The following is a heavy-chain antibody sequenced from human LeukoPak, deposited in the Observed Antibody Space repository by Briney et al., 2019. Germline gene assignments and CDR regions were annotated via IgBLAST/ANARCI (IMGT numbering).Heavy chain of an antibody. CDR2: IYTSGST. J-gene: IGHJ6*02. D-gene: IGHD4-17*01. CDR3: AREEFYDYGDYVAYYYYGMDV. Sequence: SETLSLTCTVSGGSISSYYWSWIRQPAGKGLERIGRIYTSGSTNYNPSLKSRVTMSVDTSKNQFSLKLSSVTAADTAVYYCAREEFYDYGDYVAYYYYGMDVWGQGTTVTVSS. V-gene: IGHV4-4*07. CDR1: GGSISSYY.